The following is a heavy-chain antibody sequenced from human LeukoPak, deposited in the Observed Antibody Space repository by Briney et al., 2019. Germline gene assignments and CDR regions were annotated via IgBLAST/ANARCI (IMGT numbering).Heavy chain of an antibody. V-gene: IGHV3-64*01. Sequence: GGSLRLSCAASGFTFSGYGMHWVRQAPGKGLEYVSAIAGNGGSTYYANSVKGRFTISRDNSKNTLYLQMGSLRTEDMAVYYCARISATTSHTDYWGQGTLVTVSS. J-gene: IGHJ4*02. CDR2: IAGNGGST. CDR1: GFTFSGYG. CDR3: ARISATTSHTDY. D-gene: IGHD6-25*01.